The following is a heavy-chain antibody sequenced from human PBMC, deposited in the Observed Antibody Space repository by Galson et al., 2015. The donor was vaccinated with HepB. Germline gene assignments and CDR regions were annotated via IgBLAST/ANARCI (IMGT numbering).Heavy chain of an antibody. J-gene: IGHJ3*02. D-gene: IGHD2-15*01. CDR3: ATVLFGSGAYWTFEM. V-gene: IGHV3-48*04. CDR2: ISTNGANI. Sequence: SLRLSCAASGFTFSRHTMGWVRQTPGQGLQWLSYISTNGANIHYADSVKGRFTVARDNAKNTMFLQMNSLRAEDTAVYYCATVLFGSGAYWTFEMWGQGTLVTVSS. CDR1: GFTFSRHT.